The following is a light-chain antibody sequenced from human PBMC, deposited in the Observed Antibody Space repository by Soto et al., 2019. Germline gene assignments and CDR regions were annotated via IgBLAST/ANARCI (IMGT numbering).Light chain of an antibody. CDR2: LGS. CDR3: MQALQTPRT. Sequence: DIVMTQSPLSLPVTPGEPASISCRSSQSLLHSNGNNYLEWYLQKPGQSPQLLIYLGSSRASGVPDRFSGSGSGTDFTLKIRRVEAEDVGVYYCMQALQTPRTFGQATKVDIK. J-gene: IGKJ1*01. CDR1: QSLLHSNGNNY. V-gene: IGKV2-28*01.